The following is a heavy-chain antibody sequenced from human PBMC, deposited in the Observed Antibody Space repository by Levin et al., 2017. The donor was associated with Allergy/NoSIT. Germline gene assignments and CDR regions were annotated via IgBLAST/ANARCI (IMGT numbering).Heavy chain of an antibody. CDR1: AGSINGYY. V-gene: IGHV4-59*01. J-gene: IGHJ4*02. CDR3: VRYCCAADDTCHYFEY. Sequence: ESLKISCTVSAGSINGYYWRWIRQPPGKGLEWIGYIHSSGTTHNNPPLHSRVPFSLDTSTNQLSLTLTSVNPADTAMYYCVRYCCAADDTCHYFEYWGQGIMVTVSS. D-gene: IGHD2-21*01. CDR2: IHSSGTT.